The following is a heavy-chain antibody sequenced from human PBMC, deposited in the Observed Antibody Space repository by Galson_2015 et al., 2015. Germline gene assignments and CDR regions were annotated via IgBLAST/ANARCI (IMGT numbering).Heavy chain of an antibody. CDR3: ARRPLPMIPHANFDY. D-gene: IGHD3-22*01. V-gene: IGHV3-30*03. Sequence: SLRLSCAASGFTFSSYGMHWVRQAPGKGLEWVAVISYDGSNKYYADSVKGRFTISRDNSKNTLYLQMNSLRAEDTAVYYCARRPLPMIPHANFDYWGQGTLVTVSS. J-gene: IGHJ4*02. CDR1: GFTFSSYG. CDR2: ISYDGSNK.